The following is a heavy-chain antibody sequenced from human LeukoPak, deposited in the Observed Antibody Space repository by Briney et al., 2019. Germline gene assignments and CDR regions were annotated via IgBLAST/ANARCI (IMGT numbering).Heavy chain of an antibody. J-gene: IGHJ6*02. CDR1: GGSVSSGSYY. CDR3: ARATYYDFWSGYYENYYYYYGMDV. V-gene: IGHV4-61*01. Sequence: SETLSLTCLVSGGSVSSGSYYWSWIRQPPGKGLEWIGYIYYSGSTNYNPSLKSRVTISVDTSKNQFSLKLSSVTAADTAVYYCARATYYDFWSGYYENYYYYYGMDVWGQGTTVTVSS. D-gene: IGHD3-3*01. CDR2: IYYSGST.